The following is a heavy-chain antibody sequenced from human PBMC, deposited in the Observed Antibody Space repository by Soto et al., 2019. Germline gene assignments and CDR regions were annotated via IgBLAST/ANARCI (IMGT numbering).Heavy chain of an antibody. D-gene: IGHD6-6*01. CDR1: GYTFTGYY. CDR2: INPNGGGT. V-gene: IGHV1-2*02. Sequence: ASVKVSCKASGYTFTGYYMHWVGQAPGRGLEWMGWINPNGGGTKYAQKFQGRVTMTRDTAISKAYMELSRLRSDDTAVYYCARFGAAARPVVTHFEYWGNGTLVTGSS. J-gene: IGHJ5*01. CDR3: ARFGAAARPVVTHFEY.